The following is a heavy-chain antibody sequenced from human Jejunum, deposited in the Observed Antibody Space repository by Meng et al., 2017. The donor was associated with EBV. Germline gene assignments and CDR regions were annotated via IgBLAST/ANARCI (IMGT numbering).Heavy chain of an antibody. Sequence: QVQRLESWAEVKKPGASGKVSCNTSGYTFSDYYIHWVRQAPGQGLEWMGWIYSNSGGTSYAQKFQGWVTMTRDTSISTAYMDLSRLTSDATAVYYCALYYDSSTRETTFDYWGQGTLVTVFS. CDR3: ALYYDSSTRETTFDY. J-gene: IGHJ4*02. CDR2: IYSNSGGT. V-gene: IGHV1-2*04. CDR1: GYTFSDYY. D-gene: IGHD3-22*01.